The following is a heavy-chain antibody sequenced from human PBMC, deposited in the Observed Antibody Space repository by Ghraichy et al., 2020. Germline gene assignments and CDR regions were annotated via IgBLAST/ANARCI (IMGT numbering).Heavy chain of an antibody. Sequence: GGSLRLSCAASGFTFSSYGMHWVRQAPGKGLEWVAFIRYDGSNKYYADSVKGRFTISRDNSKNTLYLQMNSLRAEDTAVYYCAKVVNPVFWDWGYYYGMDVWGQGTTVTVSS. CDR2: IRYDGSNK. D-gene: IGHD2/OR15-2a*01. J-gene: IGHJ6*02. CDR1: GFTFSSYG. V-gene: IGHV3-30*02. CDR3: AKVVNPVFWDWGYYYGMDV.